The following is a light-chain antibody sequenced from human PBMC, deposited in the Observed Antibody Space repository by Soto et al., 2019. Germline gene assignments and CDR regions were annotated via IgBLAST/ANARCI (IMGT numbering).Light chain of an antibody. CDR3: QSYDSSLRGWV. Sequence: QSVLTQPPSVSGAPGQRVTISCTGSSSNIGAGYDGHWYQQLPGTAPKLLIYGNSNRPSGVPDRFSGSKSGTSASLAITGLQAEDEADYYCQSYDSSLRGWVFGGGTKLTV. V-gene: IGLV1-40*01. CDR1: SSNIGAGYD. J-gene: IGLJ3*02. CDR2: GNS.